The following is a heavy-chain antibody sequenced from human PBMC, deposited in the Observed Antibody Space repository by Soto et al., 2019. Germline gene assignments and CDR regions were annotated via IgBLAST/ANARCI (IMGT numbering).Heavy chain of an antibody. CDR3: AKNGGGVVVVAATRPYYFDY. J-gene: IGHJ4*02. D-gene: IGHD2-15*01. Sequence: GGSLRLSCAASGFTFSSYAMSWVRQAPGKGLEWVSAISGSGGSTYYADSVKGRFTISRDNSKNTLYLQMNSLRAEDTAVYYCAKNGGGVVVVAATRPYYFDYWGQGTLVTVSS. V-gene: IGHV3-23*01. CDR1: GFTFSSYA. CDR2: ISGSGGST.